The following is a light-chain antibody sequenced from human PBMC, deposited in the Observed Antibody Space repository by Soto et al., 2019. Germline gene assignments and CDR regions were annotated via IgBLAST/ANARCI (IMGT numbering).Light chain of an antibody. CDR3: QQYSHFST. CDR2: EAS. CDR1: QSISNW. J-gene: IGKJ1*01. Sequence: DIQLTQSPSTLSASVGDRVTISCRASQSISNWLAWYQQKPGIAPKLLIYEASRLESGVPSRFIGTGSGTEFTLNISSLQPDDFATYYCQQYSHFSTFGQGTKVDIK. V-gene: IGKV1-5*03.